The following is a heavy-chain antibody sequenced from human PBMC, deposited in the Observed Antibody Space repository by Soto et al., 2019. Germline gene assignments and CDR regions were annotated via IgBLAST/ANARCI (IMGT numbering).Heavy chain of an antibody. D-gene: IGHD3-10*01. Sequence: ASVNLSCKASGYTFTSYYIHCVLQATGQGLEWMGIINPSGGSTSYAQKFQGRVTMTRDTSTSTGYMELSRLRSEDTAVYHWAGDVSGAPSRDYWGQGILVTVSS. V-gene: IGHV1-46*01. CDR2: INPSGGST. CDR3: AGDVSGAPSRDY. CDR1: GYTFTSYY. J-gene: IGHJ4*02.